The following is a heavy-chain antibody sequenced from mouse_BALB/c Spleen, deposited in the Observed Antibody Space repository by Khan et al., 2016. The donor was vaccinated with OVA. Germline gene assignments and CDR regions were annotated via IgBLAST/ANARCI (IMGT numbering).Heavy chain of an antibody. CDR1: GYTFINYW. Sequence: QVQLQQSGAELAKPGASVKMSCKASGYTFINYWILWVKQRPGQGLEWIGYINPSTGYTEYNQNFKDKATLTADKSSSTAYMQLSSLTSEDSAVYYCARRCLLWYFVSGGQGTTLTVSS. V-gene: IGHV1-7*01. CDR2: INPSTGYT. D-gene: IGHD6-1*01. CDR3: ARRCLLWYFVS. J-gene: IGHJ2*01.